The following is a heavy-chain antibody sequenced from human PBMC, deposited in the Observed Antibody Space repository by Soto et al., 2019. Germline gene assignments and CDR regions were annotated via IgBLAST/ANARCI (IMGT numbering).Heavy chain of an antibody. Sequence: QVQLVQSGAEVKKPGSSVKVSCKASGGTFSSYAISWVRQAPGQGLEWMGGIIPIFGTANYAQKFQGRVTITADESTSTAYMELSSLRSEDTAVYYCARGSCNWSDSLCYYGMDVWGQGTTVTVSS. CDR3: ARGSCNWSDSLCYYGMDV. CDR2: IIPIFGTA. D-gene: IGHD1-20*01. J-gene: IGHJ6*02. V-gene: IGHV1-69*01. CDR1: GGTFSSYA.